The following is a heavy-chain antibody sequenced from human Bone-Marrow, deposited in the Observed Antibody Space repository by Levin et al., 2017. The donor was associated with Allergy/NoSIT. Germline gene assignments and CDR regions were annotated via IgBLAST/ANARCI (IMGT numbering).Heavy chain of an antibody. CDR2: IYYSGST. V-gene: IGHV4-59*08. J-gene: IGHJ2*01. Sequence: SETLSLTCTVSGGSISSYYWSWIRQPPGKGLEWIGYIYYSGSTNYNPSLKSRVTISVDTSKNQFSLKLSSVTAADTAVYYCARLVGSTMMQGASPLPRSWYFDLWGRGTLVTVSS. CDR1: GGSISSYY. CDR3: ARLVGSTMMQGASPLPRSWYFDL. D-gene: IGHD3-22*01.